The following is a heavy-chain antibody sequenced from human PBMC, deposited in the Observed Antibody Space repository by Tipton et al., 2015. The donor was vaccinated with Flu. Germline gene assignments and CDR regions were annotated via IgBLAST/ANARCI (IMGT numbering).Heavy chain of an antibody. CDR2: ISSNGGST. CDR1: GFTFSSYA. V-gene: IGHV3-64D*06. CDR3: VKGDPLPPYDSSGYYFDY. D-gene: IGHD3-22*01. Sequence: SLRLSCSASGFTFSSYAMHWVRQAPGKGLEYASAISSNGGSTYYADSVKGRFTISRDNSKNTLYLQMSSLRAEDTAVYYCVKGDPLPPYDSSGYYFDYWGQGTLVTVSS. J-gene: IGHJ4*02.